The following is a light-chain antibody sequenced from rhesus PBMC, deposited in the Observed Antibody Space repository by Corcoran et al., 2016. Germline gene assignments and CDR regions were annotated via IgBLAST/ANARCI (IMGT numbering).Light chain of an antibody. J-gene: IGKJ4*01. CDR3: QQYNDWPLT. CDR2: DAS. Sequence: EIVLTQSPATLSLSPGERVTLSCRASQSVSSSLAWYQQKPGQVTRFLIYDASRRAAGIPERFSGSGSGTDFTLTISSLEPEDFSAYYCQQYNDWPLTFGGGTKVEIK. CDR1: QSVSSS. V-gene: IGKV3-42*03.